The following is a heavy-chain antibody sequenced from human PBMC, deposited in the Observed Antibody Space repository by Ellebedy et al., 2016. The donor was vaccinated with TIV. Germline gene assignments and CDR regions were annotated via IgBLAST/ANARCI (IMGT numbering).Heavy chain of an antibody. V-gene: IGHV1-3*01. CDR1: GYTFTSYA. Sequence: ASVKVSCKASGYTFTSYAMHWVRQAPGQRLEWMGWINAGNGNTKYSQKLQGRVTINRDTSASTAYMELSSLRSEDTAVYYCARAFLLVVAATDNWFDPWGQGTLVTVSS. D-gene: IGHD2-15*01. CDR3: ARAFLLVVAATDNWFDP. J-gene: IGHJ5*02. CDR2: INAGNGNT.